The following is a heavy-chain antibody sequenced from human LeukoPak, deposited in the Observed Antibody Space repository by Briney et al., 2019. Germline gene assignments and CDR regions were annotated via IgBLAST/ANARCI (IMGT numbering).Heavy chain of an antibody. V-gene: IGHV1-69*13. CDR1: GGTFSSYA. CDR3: ARATQSPNWFDP. CDR2: IIPIFGTA. Sequence: SVKVSCKASGGTFSSYAISWVRQAPGQGLEWMGGIIPIFGTANYAQKFQGRVTITADESTSTAYMELSSLRSEDTAVYYCARATQSPNWFDPWGQGTLVTVSS. J-gene: IGHJ5*02.